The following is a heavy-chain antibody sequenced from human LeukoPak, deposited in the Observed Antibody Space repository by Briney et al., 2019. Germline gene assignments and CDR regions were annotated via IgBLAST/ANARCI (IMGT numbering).Heavy chain of an antibody. J-gene: IGHJ4*02. Sequence: PGRSLRLSCAASGFTFSNYAMHWVRQAPGKGLEWVAVISYDGSNKYYADSVKGRFTISRDNSKNTLYLQMNSLRAEDSAVYWCARSSSSWLNYDYWGQGTLVTVSS. D-gene: IGHD6-13*01. V-gene: IGHV3-30-3*01. CDR2: ISYDGSNK. CDR1: GFTFSNYA. CDR3: ARSSSSWLNYDY.